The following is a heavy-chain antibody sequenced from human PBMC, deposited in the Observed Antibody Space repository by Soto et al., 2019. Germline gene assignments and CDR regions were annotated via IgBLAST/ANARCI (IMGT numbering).Heavy chain of an antibody. CDR3: VSWVSAHFDY. CDR1: GFTFDSPYSHG. D-gene: IGHD2-8*01. V-gene: IGHV3-23*01. CDR2: ISSNGANT. J-gene: IGHJ4*01. Sequence: GWSLRLSCAASGFTFDSPYSHGMSWVRQSPGKGPEWVSTISSNGANTHYAESVKGRFTISKDASRNTVHLHMNSLRAEDTATYFCVSWVSAHFDYWGHGTPVTVSS.